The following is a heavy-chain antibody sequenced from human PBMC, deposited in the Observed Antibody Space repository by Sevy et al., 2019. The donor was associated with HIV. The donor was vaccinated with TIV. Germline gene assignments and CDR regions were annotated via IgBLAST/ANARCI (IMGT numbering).Heavy chain of an antibody. CDR2: FDPEDGET. J-gene: IGHJ4*02. CDR3: ETDSFLLKGRYYDSSGYYLHY. Sequence: ASVKVSCKVSGYIFTELSMHWVRQAPGKGLEWMGGFDPEDGETIYAQMFQGRVTMTENTSIDTAYMDLSSLRSVDTAVYYCETDSFLLKGRYYDSSGYYLHYWGQGTLVTVSS. D-gene: IGHD3-22*01. CDR1: GYIFTELS. V-gene: IGHV1-24*01.